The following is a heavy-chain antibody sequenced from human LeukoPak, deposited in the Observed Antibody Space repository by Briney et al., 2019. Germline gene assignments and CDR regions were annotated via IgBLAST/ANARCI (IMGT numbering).Heavy chain of an antibody. CDR2: ISYDGSNK. CDR3: ARAGHLAVAGHLDY. CDR1: GFTFSSYA. J-gene: IGHJ4*02. D-gene: IGHD6-19*01. Sequence: GRSLRLSCAASGFTFSSYAMHWVRQAPGKGLEWVAVISYDGSNKYYADSVKGRFTISRDNSKNTLYLQMNSLRAEDTAVYYCARAGHLAVAGHLDYWGQGTLVTVSS. V-gene: IGHV3-30*04.